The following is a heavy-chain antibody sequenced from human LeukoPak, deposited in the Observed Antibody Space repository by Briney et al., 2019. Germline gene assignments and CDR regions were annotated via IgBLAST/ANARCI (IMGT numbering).Heavy chain of an antibody. Sequence: MPSETLSLTCAVSGGSISSYFWHWIRQPPGKGVEWIGYISYSGSTNYNLSLKSRVTISRDTSKNQFSLKLSSVTAAEAAVYYCATNYYDSSGYYYGLGYWGQGALVTVSS. V-gene: IGHV4-59*01. J-gene: IGHJ4*02. CDR3: ATNYYDSSGYYYGLGY. CDR1: GGSISSYF. CDR2: ISYSGST. D-gene: IGHD3-22*01.